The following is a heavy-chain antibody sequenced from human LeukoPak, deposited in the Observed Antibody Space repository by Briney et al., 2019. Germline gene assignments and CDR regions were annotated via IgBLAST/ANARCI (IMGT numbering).Heavy chain of an antibody. CDR3: AKSFSSGYYWGIEYAFDI. J-gene: IGHJ3*02. D-gene: IGHD3-22*01. CDR2: ISYDGSNK. Sequence: PGGSLRLSSAASGFTFSSYAMHWVRQAPGKGLEWVAVISYDGSNKYYADSVKGRFTISRDNSKNTLYLQMNSLRAEDTAVYYCAKSFSSGYYWGIEYAFDIWGQGTMVTVSS. CDR1: GFTFSSYA. V-gene: IGHV3-30-3*02.